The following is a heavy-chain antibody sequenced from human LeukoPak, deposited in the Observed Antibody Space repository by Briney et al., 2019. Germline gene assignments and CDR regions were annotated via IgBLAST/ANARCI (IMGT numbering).Heavy chain of an antibody. Sequence: ASVKVSCKASGGTFSSYAISWVRQATGQGLEWMGWMNPNSGNTGYAQKFQGRVTMTRNTSISTAYMELSSLRSEDTAVYYCARATGSYWWFDPWGQGTLVTVSS. CDR3: ARATGSYWWFDP. V-gene: IGHV1-8*02. J-gene: IGHJ5*02. D-gene: IGHD1-26*01. CDR2: MNPNSGNT. CDR1: GGTFSSYA.